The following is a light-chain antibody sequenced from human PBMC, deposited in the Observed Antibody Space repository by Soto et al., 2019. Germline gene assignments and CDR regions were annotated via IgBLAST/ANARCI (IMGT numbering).Light chain of an antibody. CDR1: QSVSSY. J-gene: IGKJ1*01. Sequence: EIVLTQSPATLSLSPGDRATLSCRGSQSVSSYLAWYQQKPGQAPRXLIYGASTRATGIPARCSGSGAGTDCTLPISSLQSEDVEVDYCLQYNNWPKTFGQGTKVDIK. CDR3: LQYNNWPKT. V-gene: IGKV3D-15*01. CDR2: GAS.